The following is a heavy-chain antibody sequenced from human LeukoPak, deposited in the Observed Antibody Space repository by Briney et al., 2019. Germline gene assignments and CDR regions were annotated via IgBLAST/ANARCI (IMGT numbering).Heavy chain of an antibody. D-gene: IGHD4-17*01. CDR1: GYSISSGYY. V-gene: IGHV4-38-2*01. CDR2: IYHSGST. CDR3: GRVRSMTTVTTNAFDI. J-gene: IGHJ3*02. Sequence: SETLSLTCAVSGYSISSGYYWGWIRQPPGKGLEWIGSIYHSGSTYYNPSLKSRVTISVDTSKNQFSLKLSSVTAADTAVYCCGRVRSMTTVTTNAFDIWGQGTMVTVSS.